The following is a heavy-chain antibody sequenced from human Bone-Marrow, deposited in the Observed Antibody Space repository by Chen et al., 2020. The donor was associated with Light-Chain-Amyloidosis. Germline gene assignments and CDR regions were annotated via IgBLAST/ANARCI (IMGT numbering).Heavy chain of an antibody. D-gene: IGHD3-10*01. V-gene: IGHV4-31*11. J-gene: IGHJ5*02. CDR2: IYYDGTT. Sequence: QVQLQESGPGLVQPSQTLSLNCAVSGDSLSSSGYYWSWIRHHPGMGLEWIGNIYYDGTTSYSPSLKSRVSITSDMSKNQFSLRLSSVTAADTAVYYCARSLRGWFDPWGQGTLVTVSS. CDR3: ARSLRGWFDP. CDR1: GDSLSSSGYY.